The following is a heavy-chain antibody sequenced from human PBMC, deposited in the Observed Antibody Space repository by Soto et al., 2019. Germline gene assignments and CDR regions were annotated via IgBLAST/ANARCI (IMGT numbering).Heavy chain of an antibody. Sequence: GGSLRLSCAASGFIFSDFHMTWIRQAPGKGLELVAYISSRGDTIYYADSVRGRITISRDNSKNTLYLQMNSLRAEDTAVYYCAKDPHYDFWSGYSYYFDYWGQGALVTVSS. D-gene: IGHD3-3*01. J-gene: IGHJ4*02. CDR1: GFIFSDFH. V-gene: IGHV3-11*01. CDR2: ISSRGDTI. CDR3: AKDPHYDFWSGYSYYFDY.